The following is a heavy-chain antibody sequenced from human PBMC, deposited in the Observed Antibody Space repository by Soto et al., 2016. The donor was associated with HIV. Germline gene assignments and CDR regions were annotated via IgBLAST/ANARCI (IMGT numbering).Heavy chain of an antibody. D-gene: IGHD3-9*01. V-gene: IGHV3-23*01. CDR2: ISGSGGST. J-gene: IGHJ4*02. CDR1: GFTFSSYA. Sequence: EVQLLESGGGLVQPGGSLRLSCAASGFTFSSYAMSWVRQAPGKGLEWVSAISGSGGSTYYADSVKGRFTISRDNSKNTLYLQMNSLRAEDTAVYYCAKDAPHYDILTDLPFFDYWGQGTLVTVSS. CDR3: AKDAPHYDILTDLPFFDY.